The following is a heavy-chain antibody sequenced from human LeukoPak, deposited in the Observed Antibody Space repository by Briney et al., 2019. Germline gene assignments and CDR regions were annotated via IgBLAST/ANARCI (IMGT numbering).Heavy chain of an antibody. D-gene: IGHD6-13*01. V-gene: IGHV1-18*01. Sequence: ASVKVSCKASGYTFIRNGISWVRQAPGQGLEWMGWISPYNENTKYLQMLQGRVTLTTDTSTSTAYMELRSLTSDDTAVYYCARVVGRGIAAAARPDYWGQGTLVTVSS. CDR3: ARVVGRGIAAAARPDY. CDR1: GYTFIRNG. CDR2: ISPYNENT. J-gene: IGHJ4*02.